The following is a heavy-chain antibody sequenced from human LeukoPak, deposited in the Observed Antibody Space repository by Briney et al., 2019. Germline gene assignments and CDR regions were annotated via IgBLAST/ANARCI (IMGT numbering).Heavy chain of an antibody. J-gene: IGHJ4*02. D-gene: IGHD2-8*01. CDR3: ARDGDCKNGVCWTDFDY. V-gene: IGHV3-48*04. CDR2: ISNSGGTI. Sequence: PGGSLRLSCAASGFSFSRYSMNWVRQAPGKGLEWLSYISNSGGTIYADSVKGRFTISRDNAKNSLYLQMNSLRAEDTAVYYCARDGDCKNGVCWTDFDYWGQGTPVTVSS. CDR1: GFSFSRYS.